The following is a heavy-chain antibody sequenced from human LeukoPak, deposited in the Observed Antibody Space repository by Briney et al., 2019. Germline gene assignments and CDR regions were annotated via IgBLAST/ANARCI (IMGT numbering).Heavy chain of an antibody. CDR2: ISGNGGST. CDR1: GFTFSNYA. Sequence: TGGSLRLSCAASGFTFSNYAMNWVRQAPGKGLEWVSGISGNGGSTYYADSVKGRFTISRDNAKNSLYLQMNSLRAEDTAVYYCARDANLEWLLYYYYGMDVWGQGTTVTVSS. D-gene: IGHD3-3*01. CDR3: ARDANLEWLLYYYYGMDV. V-gene: IGHV3-23*01. J-gene: IGHJ6*02.